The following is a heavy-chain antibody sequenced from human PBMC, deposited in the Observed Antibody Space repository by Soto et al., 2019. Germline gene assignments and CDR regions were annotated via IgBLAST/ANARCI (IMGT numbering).Heavy chain of an antibody. CDR1: GFSLTTSGVA. CDR3: ARSPRTAVAARAFDY. D-gene: IGHD6-19*01. V-gene: IGHV2-5*02. Sequence: QITLKESGPTLVKPTQTLTLTCTFSGFSLTTSGVAVGWIRQPPGKALEWLALIYWDDDKRYSPSLNSRLTLTRDTSENQVILPLTNMDPVDTATYYCARSPRTAVAARAFDYWGQGTLVTVSS. CDR2: IYWDDDK. J-gene: IGHJ4*02.